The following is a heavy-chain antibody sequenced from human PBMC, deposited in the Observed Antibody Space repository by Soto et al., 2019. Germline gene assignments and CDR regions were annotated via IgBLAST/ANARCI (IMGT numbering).Heavy chain of an antibody. J-gene: IGHJ4*02. CDR2: ISGSGGST. CDR1: GFTFSNYA. V-gene: IGHV3-23*01. CDR3: AKHXSACSTATCYRSNYFDY. D-gene: IGHD6-19*01. Sequence: PGGSLRLSCAVSGFTFSNYAMSWVRQAPGKGLEWVSVISGSGGSTYYADSVKGRFTISRDNSKNTLFLQMNSLRAEDTAVYYCAKHXSACSTATCYRSNYFDYWGPGALVTVSS.